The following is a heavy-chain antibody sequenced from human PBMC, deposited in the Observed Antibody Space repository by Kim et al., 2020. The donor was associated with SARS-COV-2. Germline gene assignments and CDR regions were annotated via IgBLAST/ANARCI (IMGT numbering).Heavy chain of an antibody. V-gene: IGHV3-11*01. CDR1: GFTFSDYD. J-gene: IGHJ4*01. CDR3: ARRMASGMYFFDY. D-gene: IGHD1-1*01. Sequence: GGSLRLSCAASGFTFSDYDMSWIRQAPGEGLEWVSYISGSGTTIYYADSVKGRFTIYRDNGNNSLHLVMNDLRGEDTAVYYCARRMASGMYFFDYWG. CDR2: ISGSGTTI.